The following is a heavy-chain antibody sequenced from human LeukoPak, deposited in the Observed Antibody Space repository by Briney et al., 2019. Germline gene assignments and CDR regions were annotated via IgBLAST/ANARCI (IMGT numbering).Heavy chain of an antibody. Sequence: PSETLSLTCTVSGGSISSYYWSWIRQPPGKGLEWIGYIYYSGSTNYNPSLKSRVTISVDTSKNQFSLKLSSVTAADTAVYYCARRHSSGSNAGDAFDIWGQGTMVTVSS. V-gene: IGHV4-59*08. CDR2: IYYSGST. J-gene: IGHJ3*02. CDR3: ARRHSSGSNAGDAFDI. D-gene: IGHD6-19*01. CDR1: GGSISSYY.